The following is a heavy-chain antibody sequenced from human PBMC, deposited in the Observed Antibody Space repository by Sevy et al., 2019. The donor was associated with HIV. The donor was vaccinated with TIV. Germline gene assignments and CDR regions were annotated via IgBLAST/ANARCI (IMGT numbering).Heavy chain of an antibody. CDR3: ARAFRREAYTPDY. J-gene: IGHJ4*02. CDR2: IRLDGSGR. CDR1: GFIFSDYW. V-gene: IGHV3-7*03. Sequence: GGSLRLSCAASGFIFSDYWMTWVRQAPGKGLEWVATIRLDGSGRYYAGSVKGRFTISRDNAKNSLFLQMNSLRVEDTAVYYCARAFRREAYTPDYWGQGFLVTVSS. D-gene: IGHD4-4*01.